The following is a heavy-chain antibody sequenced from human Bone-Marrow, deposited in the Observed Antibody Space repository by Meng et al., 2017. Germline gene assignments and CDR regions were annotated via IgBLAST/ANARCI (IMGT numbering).Heavy chain of an antibody. D-gene: IGHD1-26*01. J-gene: IGHJ5*02. V-gene: IGHV4-4*07. CDR2: IYTSGST. CDR3: ARVIYRPSGHNYFDP. CDR1: GGSISSYY. Sequence: GQLTESGPGLVKPPETLSLTCTVSGGSISSYYWSWIRQPAGKGLEWIGRIYTSGSTNYNPSLKSRVTMSVDTSKNQFSLKLSSVTAADTAIYYCARVIYRPSGHNYFDPWGQGTLVTVSS.